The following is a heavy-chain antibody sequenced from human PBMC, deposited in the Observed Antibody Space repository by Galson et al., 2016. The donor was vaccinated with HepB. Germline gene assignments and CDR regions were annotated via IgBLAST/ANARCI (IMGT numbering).Heavy chain of an antibody. CDR2: ISYSGST. Sequence: SETLSLTCSVSGGSISSYYWSWIRQPPGKGLEWIGFISYSGSTNYNPSLKSRVTISLDTSKNQFTLKLSSVTAADTAVYYCASSTVTRFDAFDIWGQGTMVTVSS. J-gene: IGHJ3*02. D-gene: IGHD4-17*01. CDR3: ASSTVTRFDAFDI. V-gene: IGHV4-59*01. CDR1: GGSISSYY.